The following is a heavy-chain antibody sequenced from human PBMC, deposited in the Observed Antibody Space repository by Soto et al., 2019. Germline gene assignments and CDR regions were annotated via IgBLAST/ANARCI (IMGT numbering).Heavy chain of an antibody. D-gene: IGHD3-22*01. J-gene: IGHJ4*02. V-gene: IGHV1-69*01. CDR1: GGTFSSYA. Sequence: QVQLVQSGAEVKKPGSSVKVSCKASGGTFSSYAISWVRQAPGQGLEWMGGIIPIFGTANYAQKFQGRVTITADESTSRASMELSSLRSADTAVYDCARVVDGYYDSRGYPFDYWGQGTLVTVSS. CDR3: ARVVDGYYDSRGYPFDY. CDR2: IIPIFGTA.